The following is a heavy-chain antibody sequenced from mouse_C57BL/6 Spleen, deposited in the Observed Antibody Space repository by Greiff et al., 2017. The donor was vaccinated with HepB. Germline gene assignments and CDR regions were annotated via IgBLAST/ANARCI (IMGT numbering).Heavy chain of an antibody. CDR1: GFTFSDYY. CDR2: INYDGSST. J-gene: IGHJ4*01. Sequence: EVQVVESEGGLVQPGSSMKLSCTASGFTFSDYYMSWVRQVPEKGLEWVANINYDGSSTYYLDSLKSRFIISRDNAKNILYLQMSSLKSEDTATYYCAREGGSAMDYGGQGTSVTVSS. V-gene: IGHV5-16*01. CDR3: AREGGSAMDY.